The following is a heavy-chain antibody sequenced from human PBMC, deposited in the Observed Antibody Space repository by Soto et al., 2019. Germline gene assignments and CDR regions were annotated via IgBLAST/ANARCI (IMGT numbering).Heavy chain of an antibody. CDR2: IIPIFGTA. J-gene: IGHJ6*02. D-gene: IGHD3-10*01. V-gene: IGHV1-69*12. Sequence: QVQLVQSGAEVKKPGSSVKVSCKASGGTFSSYAISWVRQAPGQGLEWMGGIIPIFGTANYAQKFQGRVTITANESTVTAYMEMSSLRSEDTPVYYCAGPDGESYGMDGCGQGTTVTVCS. CDR3: AGPDGESYGMDG. CDR1: GGTFSSYA.